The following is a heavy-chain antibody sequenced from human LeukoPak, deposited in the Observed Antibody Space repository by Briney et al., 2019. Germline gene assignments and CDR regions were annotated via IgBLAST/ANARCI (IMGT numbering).Heavy chain of an antibody. D-gene: IGHD5-18*01. J-gene: IGHJ4*02. V-gene: IGHV3-48*01. Sequence: GGSLRLSCAASGFTFSTYSMNWVRQAPGKGLEWISHISHGSTRLFYADSVEGRFTVSRDDAKSSLYLQMNDLRVDDTAVYYCARDPGYSYAMDSWGQGTLVTVSS. CDR1: GFTFSTYS. CDR2: ISHGSTRL. CDR3: ARDPGYSYAMDS.